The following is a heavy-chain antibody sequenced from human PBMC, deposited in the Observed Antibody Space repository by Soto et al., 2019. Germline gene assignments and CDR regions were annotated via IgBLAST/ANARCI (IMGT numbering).Heavy chain of an antibody. V-gene: IGHV5-10-1*01. J-gene: IGHJ6*02. CDR1: GYSFTSYW. D-gene: IGHD5-12*01. Sequence: GESLKTSCKGSGYSFTSYWISWVRQMPGKGLEWMGRIDPSDSYTNYSPSFQGHVTISADKSISTAYLQWSSLKASDTAMYYCARHVDPSKRRTYGMDVWGQGTTVTVSS. CDR3: ARHVDPSKRRTYGMDV. CDR2: IDPSDSYT.